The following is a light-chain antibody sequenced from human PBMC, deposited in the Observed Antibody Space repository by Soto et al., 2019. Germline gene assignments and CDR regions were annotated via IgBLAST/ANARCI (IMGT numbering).Light chain of an antibody. CDR2: RAS. CDR1: QSISTY. Sequence: DIQMTQSPSTLSASVGDRVTITCRASQSISTYLAWFQLKPGKAPGLLIYRASSLESGVPSRFSGSGSGTEFTVTISNLQPHDFATYYCQQYDSYPYTFGQGTKLEIK. J-gene: IGKJ2*01. V-gene: IGKV1-5*03. CDR3: QQYDSYPYT.